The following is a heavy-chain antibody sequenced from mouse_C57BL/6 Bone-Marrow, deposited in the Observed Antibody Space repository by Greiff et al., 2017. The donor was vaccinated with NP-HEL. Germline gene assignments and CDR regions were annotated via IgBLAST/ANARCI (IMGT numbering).Heavy chain of an antibody. J-gene: IGHJ4*01. CDR2: IYPRSGNT. Sequence: QVQLQQSGAELARPGASVKLSCKASGYTFTSYGISWVKQRTGQGLEWIGEIYPRSGNTYYNEKFKGKATLTADKSSSTAYMELRSLTSEDSAVYFCAREGSITTVAYYYAMDYWGQGTSVTVSS. CDR3: AREGSITTVAYYYAMDY. D-gene: IGHD1-1*01. CDR1: GYTFTSYG. V-gene: IGHV1-81*01.